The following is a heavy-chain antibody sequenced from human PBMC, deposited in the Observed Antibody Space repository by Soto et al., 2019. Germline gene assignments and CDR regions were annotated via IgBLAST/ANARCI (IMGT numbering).Heavy chain of an antibody. Sequence: EVQLVESGGGLVQSGGSLKLSCAASGFPFSGSSMHWVRQASGKGLEWVGRIRSKVNSYATAYAASVEGRFIISRDDSKNTTYLQMNSLKTEDTAVYYCTRRGTDRWDSGIGYWGQGTLVTVSS. D-gene: IGHD1-26*01. V-gene: IGHV3-73*02. CDR1: GFPFSGSS. J-gene: IGHJ4*02. CDR2: IRSKVNSYAT. CDR3: TRRGTDRWDSGIGY.